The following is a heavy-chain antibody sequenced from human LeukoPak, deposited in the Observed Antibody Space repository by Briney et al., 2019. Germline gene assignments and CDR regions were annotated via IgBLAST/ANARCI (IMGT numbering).Heavy chain of an antibody. CDR3: ARHVDVVPTTSNYFDP. V-gene: IGHV4-39*01. CDR2: IYYSGRT. Sequence: SETLSLTCTVSGGSISSSYYYWGWIRQPPGKGLEWIGSIYYSGRTYYNPSLKSRVTVSADTSQNQFSLRLSSVTAADTAIYYCARHVDVVPTTSNYFDPWGQGTLVTVSS. D-gene: IGHD5-12*01. J-gene: IGHJ5*02. CDR1: GGSISSSYYY.